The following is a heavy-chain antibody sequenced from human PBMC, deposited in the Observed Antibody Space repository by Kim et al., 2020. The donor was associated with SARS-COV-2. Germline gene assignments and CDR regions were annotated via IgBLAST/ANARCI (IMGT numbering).Heavy chain of an antibody. CDR2: TYYRSKWYN. CDR3: VKGRGPHWETSYFGL. V-gene: IGHV6-1*01. D-gene: IGHD1-26*01. Sequence: SQTLSLTCAISGDSVSSISAAWTWIRQSPSRGLELLGRTYYRSKWYNDYALSVKSRLTINPDTSENQFSLQLNSVTPEDTAVYYCVKGRGPHWETSYFGLWGRGSLVTVSS. J-gene: IGHJ2*01. CDR1: GDSVSSISAA.